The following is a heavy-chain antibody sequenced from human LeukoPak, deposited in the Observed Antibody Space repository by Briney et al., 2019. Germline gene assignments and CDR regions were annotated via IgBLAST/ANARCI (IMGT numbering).Heavy chain of an antibody. CDR1: GGSISSYY. CDR2: IYYSGST. V-gene: IGHV4-59*08. Sequence: SETLSLTCTVSGGSISSYYWSWIRQPPGKGLEWIGYIYYSGSTNYNPSLKSRVTISVDTSKNQFSLKLSSVTAADTAVYYCARHRDTAIVWVDYWGQGTLVTVSS. J-gene: IGHJ4*02. D-gene: IGHD5-18*01. CDR3: ARHRDTAIVWVDY.